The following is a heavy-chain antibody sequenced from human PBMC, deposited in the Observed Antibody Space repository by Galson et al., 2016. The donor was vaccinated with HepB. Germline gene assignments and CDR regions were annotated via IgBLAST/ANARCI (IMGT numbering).Heavy chain of an antibody. CDR1: GDFISSYY. Sequence: ETLSLTCNVSGDFISSYYWGWIRQPPGKGLEWIGSIYYIGNTKYNPSLKSRVTISEDTSKNQLFLNLTSVTAADTAMYFCARLATVTSLGFDYWGQGILVAVSS. V-gene: IGHV4-59*01. J-gene: IGHJ4*02. D-gene: IGHD4-17*01. CDR3: ARLATVTSLGFDY. CDR2: IYYIGNT.